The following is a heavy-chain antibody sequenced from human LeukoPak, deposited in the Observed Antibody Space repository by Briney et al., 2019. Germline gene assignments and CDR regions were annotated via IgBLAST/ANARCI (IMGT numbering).Heavy chain of an antibody. CDR1: GGSISSSSYY. CDR3: ARGYPSSMVRGVILDY. Sequence: SETLSLTCTVSGGSISSSSYYWGWIRQPPGKGLEWIGSIYYSGSTYYNPSLKSRVTISVDTSKNQFSLTLSSVTAADTAVYYCARGYPSSMVRGVILDYWGQGTLVTVSS. D-gene: IGHD3-10*01. CDR2: IYYSGST. J-gene: IGHJ4*02. V-gene: IGHV4-39*07.